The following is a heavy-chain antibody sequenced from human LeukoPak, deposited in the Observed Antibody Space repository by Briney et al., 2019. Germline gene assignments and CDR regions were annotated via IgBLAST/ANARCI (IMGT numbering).Heavy chain of an antibody. Sequence: GGSLRLSCAASGFTFSSYSMNWVRQAPGKGLEWVSSISSSSSYIYYADSVKGRFTISRDNAKNSLYLQKNSLRAEDTAVYYCARDLIFCSGGSCYSGLWDYWGQGTLVTVSS. CDR3: ARDLIFCSGGSCYSGLWDY. CDR2: ISSSSSYI. D-gene: IGHD2-15*01. J-gene: IGHJ4*02. V-gene: IGHV3-21*01. CDR1: GFTFSSYS.